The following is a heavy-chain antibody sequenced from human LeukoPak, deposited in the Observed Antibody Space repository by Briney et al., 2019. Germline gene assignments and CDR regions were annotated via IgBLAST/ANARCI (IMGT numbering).Heavy chain of an antibody. D-gene: IGHD3-3*01. CDR1: GYTFTSYG. J-gene: IGHJ4*02. CDR2: ISAYNGNT. Sequence: ASVKVSCKASGYTFTSYGVSWVRQAPGQGLEWMGWISAYNGNTNYAQKLQGRVTMTTDTSTSTAYMYLGSLRPDDTAVYYCAAARLDEFWWGYWGQGTLVTVSS. CDR3: AAARLDEFWWGY. V-gene: IGHV1-18*01.